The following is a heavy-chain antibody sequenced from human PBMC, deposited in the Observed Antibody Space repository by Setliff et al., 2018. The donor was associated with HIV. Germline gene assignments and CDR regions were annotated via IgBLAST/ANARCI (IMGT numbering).Heavy chain of an antibody. CDR1: GGSISSRNW. CDR2: IYHSGST. Sequence: SETLSLTCAVSGGSISSRNWWSWVRQPPGKGLGWIGEIYHSGSTNYNPSLKSRVTISVDKSKNQFSLKLSSVTAADTAVYYCARHNCGTTACYGVVVWGQGTMVTVSS. J-gene: IGHJ3*01. CDR3: ARHNCGTTACYGVVV. D-gene: IGHD2-2*01. V-gene: IGHV4-4*02.